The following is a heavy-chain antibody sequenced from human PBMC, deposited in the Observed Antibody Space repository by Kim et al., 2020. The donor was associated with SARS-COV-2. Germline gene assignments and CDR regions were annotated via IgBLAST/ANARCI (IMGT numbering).Heavy chain of an antibody. Sequence: YNADSVKGRLTISRDNSKNTLSLEMNSLRPEDTAVYYCAKRTDSAQYFDYWGQGTLVTVSS. J-gene: IGHJ4*02. CDR3: AKRTDSAQYFDY. V-gene: IGHV3-30*02. D-gene: IGHD2-21*02.